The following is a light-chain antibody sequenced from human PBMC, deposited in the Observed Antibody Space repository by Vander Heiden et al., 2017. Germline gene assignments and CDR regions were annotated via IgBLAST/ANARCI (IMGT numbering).Light chain of an antibody. J-gene: IGKJ2*01. CDR1: QSISSW. CDR3: QQYNSYSYT. CDR2: DAS. V-gene: IGKV1-5*01. Sequence: DIQMTQSPSSLSASVGDRVTITCRASQSISSWFAWYQQKPGKAPKLLIYDASSLESGGPSRFSGSGSGTEFTLTISSLQPDDFATYYCQQYNSYSYTFGQGTKLEIK.